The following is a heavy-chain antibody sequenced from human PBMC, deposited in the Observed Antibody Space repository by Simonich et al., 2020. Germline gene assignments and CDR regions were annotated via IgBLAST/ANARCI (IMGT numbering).Heavy chain of an antibody. V-gene: IGHV3-48*03. D-gene: IGHD5-12*01. CDR3: AREKWLRFAFDI. J-gene: IGHJ3*02. CDR2: ISSSGSTI. CDR1: GFTFSSYE. Sequence: SCAASGFTFSSYEMNWVRQAPGKGLEWVSNISSSGSTIYYADSVKGRFTISRDNAKNSLYLQMNSLRAEDTAVYYCAREKWLRFAFDIWGQGTMVTVSS.